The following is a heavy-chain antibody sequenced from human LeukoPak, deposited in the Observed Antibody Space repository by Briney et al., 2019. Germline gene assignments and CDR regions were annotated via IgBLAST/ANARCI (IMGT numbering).Heavy chain of an antibody. V-gene: IGHV3-21*01. CDR3: ASTSGMDDAFDI. J-gene: IGHJ3*02. Sequence: GGSLRLSCAASGFTFSSYSMNWVRQAPGKGLEWVSSISSSSSYIYYADSVKGRFTISRDNAKNSLYLQMNSLRAEDTAVYYCASTSGMDDAFDIWGQGTMVTVSS. D-gene: IGHD2-15*01. CDR2: ISSSSSYI. CDR1: GFTFSSYS.